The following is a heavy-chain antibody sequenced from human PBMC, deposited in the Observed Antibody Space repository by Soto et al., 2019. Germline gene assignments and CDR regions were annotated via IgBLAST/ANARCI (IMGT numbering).Heavy chain of an antibody. Sequence: GGSLRLSCAASGFTFDDYAMHWVRQAPGKGLEWVSGITWNSGGIAYADSVKGRFTISGDNAKNSLYLQMNSLRAEDTALYYCAKGLHSSTSWYYYYMDVWGKGTTVTVSS. J-gene: IGHJ6*03. CDR2: ITWNSGGI. CDR1: GFTFDDYA. D-gene: IGHD2-2*01. CDR3: AKGLHSSTSWYYYYMDV. V-gene: IGHV3-9*01.